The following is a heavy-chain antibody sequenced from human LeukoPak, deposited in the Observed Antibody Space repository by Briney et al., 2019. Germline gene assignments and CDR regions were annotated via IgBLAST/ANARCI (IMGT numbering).Heavy chain of an antibody. CDR1: KFTFTTSW. J-gene: IGHJ5*02. V-gene: IGHV3-7*01. CDR2: INGDGSER. Sequence: GGSLRLSCAASKFTFTTSWMTWVRQAPGKGLEWVANINGDGSERTYVDSVKDRFTVSRDNAKNSLYLQMNSLRVDDTAVYYCARDNAYNWFDPWGQGTLVTVSS. CDR3: ARDNAYNWFDP.